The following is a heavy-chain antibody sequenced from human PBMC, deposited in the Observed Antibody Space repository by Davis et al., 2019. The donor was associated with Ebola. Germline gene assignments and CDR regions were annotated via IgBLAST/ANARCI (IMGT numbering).Heavy chain of an antibody. D-gene: IGHD1-26*01. J-gene: IGHJ3*02. Sequence: GGSLRLSCAASELIVSDNYMSWVRQAPGKGLEWVSTLGTSADTYYADSVKGRFTISRDNSKNTLYLQMNGLRVEDTAIYYCAKDTSNIWFDIWGQGTNVTVSS. V-gene: IGHV3-53*01. CDR2: LGTSADT. CDR3: AKDTSNIWFDI. CDR1: ELIVSDNY.